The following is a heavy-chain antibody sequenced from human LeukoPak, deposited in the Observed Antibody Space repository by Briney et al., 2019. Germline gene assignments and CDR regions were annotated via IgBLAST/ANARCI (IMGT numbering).Heavy chain of an antibody. V-gene: IGHV4-59*01. CDR2: IYYSGST. CDR3: ARGDGYNRY. Sequence: SETLSLTCTVSGASISGYYWSWIRQPPGKGLEWIGYIYYSGSTNYNPSLKSRVTISVDTAKNQFSLKLSSVTAADTAVYYRARGDGYNRYWGQGTLVTVSS. J-gene: IGHJ4*02. D-gene: IGHD5-24*01. CDR1: GASISGYY.